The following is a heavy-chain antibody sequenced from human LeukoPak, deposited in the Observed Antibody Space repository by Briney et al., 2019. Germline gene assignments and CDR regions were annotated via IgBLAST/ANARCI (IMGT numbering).Heavy chain of an antibody. CDR2: TNSGGTT. Sequence: GGSLRLSCAASGFSVSSNYMNWVRQAPGKGLEWVSVTNSGGTTYYADSVKGRFTISRDNSKNTLYVQMDRLRAEDTAVYYCARDGSGYSMGYWGQGTLVTVSS. V-gene: IGHV3-66*01. D-gene: IGHD3-22*01. CDR3: ARDGSGYSMGY. J-gene: IGHJ4*02. CDR1: GFSVSSNY.